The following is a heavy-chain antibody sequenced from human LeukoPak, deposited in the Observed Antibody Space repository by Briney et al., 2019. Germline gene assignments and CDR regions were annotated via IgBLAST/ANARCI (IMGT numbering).Heavy chain of an antibody. J-gene: IGHJ2*01. V-gene: IGHV4-39*07. CDR1: GGLISSGSYY. CDR2: IYYSGST. Sequence: SETLSLTCTVSGGLISSGSYYWGWIRQPPGKGLEWIGSIYYSGSTYYNPSLKSRVTISVDTSKNQFSLKLSSVTAADTAVYYCARGYCSGGSCYYYWYFDLWGRGTLVTVSS. CDR3: ARGYCSGGSCYYYWYFDL. D-gene: IGHD2-15*01.